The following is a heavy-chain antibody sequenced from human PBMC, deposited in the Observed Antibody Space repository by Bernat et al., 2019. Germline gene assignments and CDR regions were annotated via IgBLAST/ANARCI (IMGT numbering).Heavy chain of an antibody. J-gene: IGHJ5*02. CDR3: AKELRSSENWFDP. CDR2: ISGSGFST. Sequence: VHLLESGGGLVQPGGSLRLSCSASAFTFSTYAMNWVRQAPGKGLEWVSTISGSGFSTYYADSVKGRFTISRDKSKNTLSLQMNSLRAEDTAVYYCAKELRSSENWFDPWGQGTLVTVSS. D-gene: IGHD4-17*01. CDR1: AFTFSTYA. V-gene: IGHV3-23*01.